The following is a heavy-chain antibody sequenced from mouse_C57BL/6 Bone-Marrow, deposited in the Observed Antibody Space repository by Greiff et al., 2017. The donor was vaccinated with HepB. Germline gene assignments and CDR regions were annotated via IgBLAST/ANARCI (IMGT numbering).Heavy chain of an antibody. J-gene: IGHJ1*03. V-gene: IGHV1-69*01. D-gene: IGHD1-1*01. CDR3: ARECSSYRYFDV. CDR2: IDPSDSYT. CDR1: GYTFTSYW. Sequence: QVQLQQPGAELVMPGASVKLSCKASGYTFTSYWMHWVKQRPGQGLEWIGEIDPSDSYTNYNQKFKGKSTLTVDKSSSTAYMQLSSLTSEDSAVYYCARECSSYRYFDVWGTGTTVTVAS.